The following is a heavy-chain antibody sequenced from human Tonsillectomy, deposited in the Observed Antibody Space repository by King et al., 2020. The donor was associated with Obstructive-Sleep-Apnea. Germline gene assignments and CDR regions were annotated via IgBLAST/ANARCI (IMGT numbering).Heavy chain of an antibody. CDR2: ISGSSIYI. Sequence: QLVQSGGGLVKPGGSLRLSCAASGFTFSSYSMNWVRQAPGKGLEWVSSISGSSIYIYYADSVKGRFTISRDNAKNSLYLQMNSLRAEDTAVYYCARVPLDCSSTSCYDYYGMDVWGQGTTVTVSS. CDR3: ARVPLDCSSTSCYDYYGMDV. V-gene: IGHV3-21*01. D-gene: IGHD2-2*01. CDR1: GFTFSSYS. J-gene: IGHJ6*02.